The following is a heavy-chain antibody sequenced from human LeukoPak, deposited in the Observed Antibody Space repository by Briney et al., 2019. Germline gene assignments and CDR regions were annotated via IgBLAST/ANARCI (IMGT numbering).Heavy chain of an antibody. CDR2: MNPNSGNT. D-gene: IGHD3-22*01. Sequence: ASVKVSCKASGYTFTSYDINWVRQATGQGLEWMGWMNPNSGNTGYAQKFQGRVTMTRNTSISTAYMELSSLRSEDTAVYYCARDLRYYYDSSGSAFDYWGQGTLGTVSS. CDR1: GYTFTSYD. J-gene: IGHJ4*02. V-gene: IGHV1-8*01. CDR3: ARDLRYYYDSSGSAFDY.